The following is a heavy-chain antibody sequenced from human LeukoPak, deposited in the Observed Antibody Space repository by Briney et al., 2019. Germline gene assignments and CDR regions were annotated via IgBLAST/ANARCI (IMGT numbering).Heavy chain of an antibody. V-gene: IGHV4-39*01. CDR2: IYYSGST. Sequence: PSETLSLTCTVSGGSISSSSYYWGWIRQPPGKGLEWIGSIYYSGSTYYNPSLKSRVTISVDTSKNQFSLKLSSVTAADTAVYYCATRSRDGYNYRYYYCYMDVWGKGTTVTVSS. CDR3: ATRSRDGYNYRYYYCYMDV. CDR1: GGSISSSSYY. J-gene: IGHJ6*03. D-gene: IGHD5-24*01.